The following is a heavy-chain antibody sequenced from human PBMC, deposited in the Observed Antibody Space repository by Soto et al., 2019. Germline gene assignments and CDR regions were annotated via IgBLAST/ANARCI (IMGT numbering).Heavy chain of an antibody. J-gene: IGHJ4*02. CDR3: ARELDIPTDYYFDY. V-gene: IGHV3-30*03. D-gene: IGHD5-12*01. Sequence: QVRLVESGGDLVQPGRSLRLSCAASGFTFGSYGMHWVRQAPGKGLEWVAMISYDGRHQYYADSVKGRFTISRDNFKDTLYLQMNGLTPEDTAIYFCARELDIPTDYYFDYWGQGNLVTFSS. CDR1: GFTFGSYG. CDR2: ISYDGRHQ.